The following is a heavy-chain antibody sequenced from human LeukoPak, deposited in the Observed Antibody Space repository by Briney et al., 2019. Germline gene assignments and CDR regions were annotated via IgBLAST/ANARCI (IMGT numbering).Heavy chain of an antibody. J-gene: IGHJ4*02. Sequence: GGSLRLSCAASGFIFTNYFMSWVRQAPGKGLEWVASIKHDGSEKYYVDSVRGRFTISRDNTMNSLYLQMSSLRAEDTAVYYCARGFGRGTYFDYWGQGTLVTVSS. CDR3: ARGFGRGTYFDY. CDR1: GFIFTNYF. V-gene: IGHV3-7*01. CDR2: IKHDGSEK. D-gene: IGHD1-26*01.